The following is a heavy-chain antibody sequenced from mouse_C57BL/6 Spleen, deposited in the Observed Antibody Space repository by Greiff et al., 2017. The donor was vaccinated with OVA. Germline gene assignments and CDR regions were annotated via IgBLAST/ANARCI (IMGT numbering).Heavy chain of an antibody. D-gene: IGHD1-1*01. CDR3: ARWETTVVAGAMDY. CDR1: GYTFTSYW. V-gene: IGHV1-69*01. J-gene: IGHJ4*01. Sequence: QVQLQQPGAELVMPGASVKLSCKASGYTFTSYWMHWVKQRPGQGLEWIGEIDPSDSYTNYNQKFTGKSTLTVDKSSRTAYMQLSSLTSEDSAVYYCARWETTVVAGAMDYWGQGTSVTVSS. CDR2: IDPSDSYT.